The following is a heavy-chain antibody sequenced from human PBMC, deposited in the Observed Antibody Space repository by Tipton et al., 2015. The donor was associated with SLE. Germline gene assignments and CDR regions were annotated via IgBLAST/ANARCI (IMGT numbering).Heavy chain of an antibody. CDR2: IIQDGSET. CDR1: GVTFKSYG. CDR3: ARGRGY. Sequence: SGVTFKSYGMSWVRQAPGKGLEWVANIIQDGSETYYADSVKGRFTISRDNARNSLYLQMNNLTVGDTAIYYCARGRGYWGQGTLVTVSS. V-gene: IGHV3-7*03. D-gene: IGHD3-10*01. J-gene: IGHJ4*02.